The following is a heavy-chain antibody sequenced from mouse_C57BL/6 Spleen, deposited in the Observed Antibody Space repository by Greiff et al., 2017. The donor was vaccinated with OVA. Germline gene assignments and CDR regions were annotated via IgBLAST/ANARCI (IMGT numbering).Heavy chain of an antibody. V-gene: IGHV1-15*01. CDR1: GYTFTDYE. CDR3: TRSVTTVEAPHWYFDV. J-gene: IGHJ1*03. CDR2: IDPETGGT. Sequence: VQLQQSGAELVRPGASVTLSCKASGYTFTDYEMHWVKQTPVHGLEWIGAIDPETGGTAYNQKFKGKAILTADKSSSTAYMELRSLTSEDSAVYYCTRSVTTVEAPHWYFDVWGTGTTVTVSS. D-gene: IGHD1-1*01.